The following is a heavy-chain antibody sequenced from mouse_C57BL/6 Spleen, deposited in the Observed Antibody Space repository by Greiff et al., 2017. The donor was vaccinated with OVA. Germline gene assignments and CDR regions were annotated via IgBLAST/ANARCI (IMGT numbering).Heavy chain of an antibody. CDR1: GFTFSSYA. V-gene: IGHV5-4*01. D-gene: IGHD2-5*01. Sequence: EVHLVESGGGLVKPGGSLKLSCAASGFTFSSYAMSWVRQTPEKRLEWVATISDGGSYTYYPDNVKGRFTISRDNAKNNLYLQMSHLKSEDTAMYYCARPYSNGDYYAMDYWGQGTSVTVSS. CDR3: ARPYSNGDYYAMDY. CDR2: ISDGGSYT. J-gene: IGHJ4*01.